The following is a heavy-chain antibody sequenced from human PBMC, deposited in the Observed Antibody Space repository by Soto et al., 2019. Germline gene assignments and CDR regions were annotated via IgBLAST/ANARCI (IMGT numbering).Heavy chain of an antibody. D-gene: IGHD6-19*01. CDR3: AKTTDGWFSAFEI. CDR2: IYYSGST. V-gene: IGHV4-30-4*01. CDR1: GGSISSGDYY. J-gene: IGHJ3*02. Sequence: PSETLSLTCTVSGGSISSGDYYWSWIRQPPGKGLEWIGYIYYSGSTYYNPSLKSRVTISVDTSKKTMYLQMNSLRAEDTAVYYCAKTTDGWFSAFEIWGQGTMVTVSS.